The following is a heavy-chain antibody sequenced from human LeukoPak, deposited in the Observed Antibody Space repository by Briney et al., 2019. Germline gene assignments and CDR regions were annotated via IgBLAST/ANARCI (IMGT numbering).Heavy chain of an antibody. V-gene: IGHV4-39*07. D-gene: IGHD3-10*01. J-gene: IGHJ5*02. Sequence: PSETLSLTCTVSGGSISSANYYWGWIRQPPGKGLEWIGSVYNSGSTYYNPSLKSRVIVSLAMSQNQFSLRLTSVTAADTAVYYCARDTGQYAPGTPGFTRFDPWGQGALVTVSS. CDR1: GGSISSANYY. CDR2: VYNSGST. CDR3: ARDTGQYAPGTPGFTRFDP.